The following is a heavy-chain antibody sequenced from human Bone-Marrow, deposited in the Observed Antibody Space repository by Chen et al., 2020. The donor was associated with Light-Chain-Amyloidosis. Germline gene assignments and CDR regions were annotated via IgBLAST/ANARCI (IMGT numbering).Heavy chain of an antibody. CDR2: IYPDDSDA. J-gene: IGHJ4*02. CDR1: GSTYPNYW. V-gene: IGHV5-51*01. CDR3: ARRRDGYNFDY. D-gene: IGHD5-12*01. Sequence: VQLEQSGRDVKKPGESLKTSCKGSGSTYPNYWIGWVRQMPGKGLEWMGVIYPDDSDARYSPSFEGQVTISADKSITTAYLQWRSLKASDTAMYYWARRRDGYNFDYWGQGTLVTVSS.